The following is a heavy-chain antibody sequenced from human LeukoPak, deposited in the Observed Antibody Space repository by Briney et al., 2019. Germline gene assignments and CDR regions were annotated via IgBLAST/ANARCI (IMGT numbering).Heavy chain of an antibody. CDR3: AKAQYSSGWPYYYYGMDV. D-gene: IGHD6-19*01. V-gene: IGHV3-23*01. J-gene: IGHJ6*04. CDR2: ISGSGGST. Sequence: PGGSLRLSCAASGFTFSSYAMSWVRQAPGKALEWVSAISGSGGSTYYADSVKGRFTISRDNSKNTLYLQMNSLRAEDTAVYCCAKAQYSSGWPYYYYGMDVWSKGTTVTVSS. CDR1: GFTFSSYA.